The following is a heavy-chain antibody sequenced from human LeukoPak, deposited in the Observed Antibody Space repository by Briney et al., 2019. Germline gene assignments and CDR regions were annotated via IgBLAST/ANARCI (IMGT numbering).Heavy chain of an antibody. CDR3: VKDEEGVQLAY. V-gene: IGHV3-23*01. J-gene: IGHJ4*02. Sequence: GESLRLSCAASGFTFSSYAMNWVRQAPGKGLEWGSAISGSGDSTYYADSVKGRFTISRDNSKNTLYLQMNSLRADDTAVYYCVKDEEGVQLAYWGQGTLVTVSS. CDR2: ISGSGDST. CDR1: GFTFSSYA. D-gene: IGHD1-1*01.